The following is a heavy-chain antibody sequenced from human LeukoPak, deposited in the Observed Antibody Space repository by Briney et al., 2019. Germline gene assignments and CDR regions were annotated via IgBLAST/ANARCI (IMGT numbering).Heavy chain of an antibody. Sequence: KASETLSLTCTVPSAAISRSYWIWIRQTPGKGLEWIGYISYSGVSTYNPSLGSRVTISRDTSKNEVSLKLSSVTAADTAVYYCARSTYSSSWYLDYWGQGTLVTVSS. J-gene: IGHJ4*02. D-gene: IGHD6-13*01. CDR3: ARSTYSSSWYLDY. V-gene: IGHV4-59*08. CDR2: ISYSGVS. CDR1: SAAISRSY.